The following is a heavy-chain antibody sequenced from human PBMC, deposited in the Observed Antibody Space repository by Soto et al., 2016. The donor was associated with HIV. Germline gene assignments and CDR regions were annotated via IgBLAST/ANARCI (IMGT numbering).Heavy chain of an antibody. D-gene: IGHD3-9*01. Sequence: EVHLVESGGGLVQPGGSLRLSCAASGFTFSTYWMHWVRQAPGKGLVWVSRINSDGSSTSYADSVKGRFTISRDNAKNTLYLQVNSLRAEDTAVYYCARGGTYDILTGYYNVGLDYWGQGTLVTVSS. J-gene: IGHJ4*02. CDR3: ARGGTYDILTGYYNVGLDY. CDR1: GFTFSTYW. V-gene: IGHV3-74*01. CDR2: INSDGSST.